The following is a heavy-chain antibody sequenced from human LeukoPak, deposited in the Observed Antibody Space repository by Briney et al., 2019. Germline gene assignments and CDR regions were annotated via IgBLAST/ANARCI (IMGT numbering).Heavy chain of an antibody. V-gene: IGHV4-39*02. CDR1: GGSISSSSYY. CDR2: IYYSGST. D-gene: IGHD1-26*01. CDR3: AREGVGATRWFDP. Sequence: SETLSLTCTVSGGSISSSSYYWGWIRQPPGKGLEWIGSIYYSGSTYYNPSLKSRVTISVDTSKNQFSLKLSSVTAADTAVYYCAREGVGATRWFDPWGQGTLVTVSS. J-gene: IGHJ5*02.